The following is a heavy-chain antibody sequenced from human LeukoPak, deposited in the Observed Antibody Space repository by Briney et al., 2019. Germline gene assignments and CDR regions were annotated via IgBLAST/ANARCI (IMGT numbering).Heavy chain of an antibody. CDR1: GGSISSYY. D-gene: IGHD6-19*01. CDR2: IYYSGST. J-gene: IGHJ1*01. V-gene: IGHV4-59*01. CDR3: AREIISGWAS. Sequence: SETLSLTCTVSGGSISSYYWSWIRQPPGKGLEWFGYIYYSGSTNYNPSLKSRVTISVDTSKNQFSLKLSSVTAADTAVYYCAREIISGWASWGQGTLVTVSS.